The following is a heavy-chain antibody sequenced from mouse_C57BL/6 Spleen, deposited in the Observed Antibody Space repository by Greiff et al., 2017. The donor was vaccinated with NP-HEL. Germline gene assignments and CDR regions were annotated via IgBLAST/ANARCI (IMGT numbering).Heavy chain of an antibody. D-gene: IGHD2-4*01. Sequence: EVQLQQSGPELVKPGASVKIPCKASGYTFTDYNMDWVKQSHGKSLEWIGDINPNNGGTIYNQKFKGKATLTVDKSSSTAYMELRSLTSEDTAVYYCARSGNDYDGKSAMDYWGQGTSVTVSS. CDR2: INPNNGGT. V-gene: IGHV1-18*01. CDR3: ARSGNDYDGKSAMDY. J-gene: IGHJ4*01. CDR1: GYTFTDYN.